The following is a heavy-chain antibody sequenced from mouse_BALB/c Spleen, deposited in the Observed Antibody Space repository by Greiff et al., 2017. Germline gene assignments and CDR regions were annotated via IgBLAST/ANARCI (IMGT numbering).Heavy chain of an antibody. D-gene: IGHD2-4*01. CDR3: ARGGRDYDYTWFAY. Sequence: EVKLVESGGGLVKPGGSLKLSCAASGFTFSSYAMSWVRQTPEKRLEWVASISSGGSTYYPDSVKGRFTISRDNARNILYLQMSSLRSEDTAMYYCARGGRDYDYTWFAYWGQGTLVTVSA. CDR2: ISSGGST. J-gene: IGHJ3*01. CDR1: GFTFSSYA. V-gene: IGHV5-6-5*01.